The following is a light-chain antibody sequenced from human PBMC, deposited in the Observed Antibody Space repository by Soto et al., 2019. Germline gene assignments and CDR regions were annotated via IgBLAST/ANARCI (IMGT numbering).Light chain of an antibody. J-gene: IGKJ1*01. CDR1: QGVSTY. V-gene: IGKV1D-8*01. Sequence: LWMTQSPSLLSASTGDRVTITCRTSQGVSTYVAWYQQKPGKPPKPLIYAASTLHSGVPARFSGSGSGTDFTLTICSLQAEDCATHYCQRYYIFPLSFGQGTKVDIK. CDR2: AAS. CDR3: QRYYIFPLS.